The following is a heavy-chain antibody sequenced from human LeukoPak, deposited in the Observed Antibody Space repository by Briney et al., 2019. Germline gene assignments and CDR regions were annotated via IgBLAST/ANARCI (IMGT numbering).Heavy chain of an antibody. CDR3: GRDIVDGGDDY. CDR1: GFTFNNLG. V-gene: IGHV3-23*01. D-gene: IGHD2-21*02. J-gene: IGHJ4*02. Sequence: PGGSLRLSCEASGFTFNNLGMSWVRQAPGKGLEWVSAISGSGGRTDDADSVKGRFTISRDNSKNTLYLQMNSLRAEDTAVYYCGRDIVDGGDDYWGQGTLVTVSS. CDR2: ISGSGGRT.